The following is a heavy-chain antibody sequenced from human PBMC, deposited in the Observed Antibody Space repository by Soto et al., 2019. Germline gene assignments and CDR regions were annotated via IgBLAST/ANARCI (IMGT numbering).Heavy chain of an antibody. CDR2: SYYSGST. J-gene: IGHJ4*02. Sequence: QVQLQESGPGLVKPSQTLSLTCTVSGGSISSGGYYWSWIRQHPGKGLEWIGYSYYSGSTYYNPSLNSRVTIAVDTSKNQFSLKLSYVTASGTAVYYFARVRYYDSSGYCDYWGQGTLGTVSS. CDR3: ARVRYYDSSGYCDY. CDR1: GGSISSGGYY. V-gene: IGHV4-31*03. D-gene: IGHD3-22*01.